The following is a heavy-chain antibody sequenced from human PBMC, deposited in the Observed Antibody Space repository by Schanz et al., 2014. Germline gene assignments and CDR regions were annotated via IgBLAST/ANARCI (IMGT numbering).Heavy chain of an antibody. CDR2: IYYSETS. CDR3: TKREGGWSNVGWFDP. V-gene: IGHV4-39*01. J-gene: IGHJ5*02. D-gene: IGHD6-19*01. CDR1: GGSISSANYY. Sequence: QLQLQELGPGLVKPSETLSLTCTVSGGSISSANYYWAWIRQPPGKGLEWIASIYYSETSYYNPSLKRRVPISVDTTKTQFPLKLSAVTAADTAVYYCTKREGGWSNVGWFDPWGQGSLVTVSS.